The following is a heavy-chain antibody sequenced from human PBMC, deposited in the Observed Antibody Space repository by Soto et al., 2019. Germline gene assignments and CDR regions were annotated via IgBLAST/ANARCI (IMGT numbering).Heavy chain of an antibody. Sequence: QVQLQQWGAGLLKPSETLSLTCAVYGGSFSGYYWSWIRQPPGKGLEWIGEINHSGSTNYNPSLKSRVTISVDTSKHQFSLKLSSVTAADTAVYYCARGDRGRSSGYYYFDYWGQGTLVTVSS. J-gene: IGHJ4*02. CDR2: INHSGST. CDR1: GGSFSGYY. D-gene: IGHD3-22*01. CDR3: ARGDRGRSSGYYYFDY. V-gene: IGHV4-34*01.